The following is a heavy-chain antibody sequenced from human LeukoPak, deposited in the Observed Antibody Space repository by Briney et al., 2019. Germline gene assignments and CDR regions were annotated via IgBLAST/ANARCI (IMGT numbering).Heavy chain of an antibody. V-gene: IGHV4-59*02. J-gene: IGHJ5*02. Sequence: SETLSLTCSVSGVSVSNHHWSWLRQPPGKGLEWIGCFYYSARTYFNPSLGSRVTISADPSRNHLSLNLRSLTAADTAVYYCARHSSGWHFDPWGQGALVTVSS. CDR1: GVSVSNHH. D-gene: IGHD6-19*01. CDR2: FYYSART. CDR3: ARHSSGWHFDP.